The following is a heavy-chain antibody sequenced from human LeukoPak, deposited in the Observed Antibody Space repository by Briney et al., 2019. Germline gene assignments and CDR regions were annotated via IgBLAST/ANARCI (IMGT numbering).Heavy chain of an antibody. CDR1: GITFSNYA. CDR3: SKGQELDDGVLES. D-gene: IGHD1-1*01. CDR2: ISYSGLTT. J-gene: IGHJ4*02. Sequence: PGGSLRLSCAASGITFSNYAMNWVRQAPGKGLEWVSVISYSGLTTYYADSVKGRFTISRDNSKSTVYLQMNSLSAEDTAIYYCSKGQELDDGVLESWGRGTLVTVSS. V-gene: IGHV3-23*01.